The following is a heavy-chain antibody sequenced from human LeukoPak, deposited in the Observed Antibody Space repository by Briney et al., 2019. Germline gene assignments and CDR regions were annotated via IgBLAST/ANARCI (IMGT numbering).Heavy chain of an antibody. Sequence: GASVNVSCKASEDTYNNYAIAGVRQAPGQGLEWMGGVIPMGARAVSAPKFRDRVTITADASTTTTYMTLTSLRSDDSAVYYCARAYYQSNGPEPYFDNWGQGTLVTVSS. CDR2: VIPMGARA. V-gene: IGHV1-69*01. D-gene: IGHD3-22*01. J-gene: IGHJ4*02. CDR3: ARAYYQSNGPEPYFDN. CDR1: EDTYNNYA.